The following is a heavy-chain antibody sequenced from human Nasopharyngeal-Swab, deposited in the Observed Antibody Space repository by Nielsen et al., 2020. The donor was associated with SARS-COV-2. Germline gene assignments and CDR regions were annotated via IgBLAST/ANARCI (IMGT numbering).Heavy chain of an antibody. J-gene: IGHJ6*02. D-gene: IGHD6-6*01. Sequence: VRQAPGKGLEWVSYISSSSSTIYYADSVKGRFTISGDNAKNSLYLQMNSLRAEDTAVYYCARGSSSSSKAHYYYGMDVWGQGTTVTVSS. V-gene: IGHV3-48*04. CDR3: ARGSSSSSKAHYYYGMDV. CDR2: ISSSSSTI.